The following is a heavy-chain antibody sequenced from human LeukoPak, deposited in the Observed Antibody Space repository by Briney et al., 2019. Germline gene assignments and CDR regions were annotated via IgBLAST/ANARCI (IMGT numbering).Heavy chain of an antibody. D-gene: IGHD6-19*01. CDR1: GFTFSSYG. CDR2: ISYDGSNK. Sequence: GGSLRLSCAASGFTFSSYGMHWVRQAPGKGLESVAVISYDGSNKYYADSVKGRFTISRDNSKNTLYPQMNSLRAEDTAVYCCAKGSISSGWTFDYWGQRTLVTVSS. J-gene: IGHJ4*02. V-gene: IGHV3-30*18. CDR3: AKGSISSGWTFDY.